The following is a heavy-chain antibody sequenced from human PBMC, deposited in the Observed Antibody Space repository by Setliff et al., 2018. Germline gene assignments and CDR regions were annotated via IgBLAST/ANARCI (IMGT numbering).Heavy chain of an antibody. CDR2: INHSGSP. CDR1: GASFSGTY. Sequence: ASETLSLTCAVYGASFSGTYCSWIRQSPGKGLEWIGEINHTGSPNWIGEINHSGSPNYKPSLKSRVTISVDTSNNQFSLHLTSVTAADTARYFCARERQGGFLEWSPLDPWGQGILVTVSS. CDR3: ARERQGGFLEWSPLDP. J-gene: IGHJ5*02. V-gene: IGHV4-34*01. D-gene: IGHD3-3*01.